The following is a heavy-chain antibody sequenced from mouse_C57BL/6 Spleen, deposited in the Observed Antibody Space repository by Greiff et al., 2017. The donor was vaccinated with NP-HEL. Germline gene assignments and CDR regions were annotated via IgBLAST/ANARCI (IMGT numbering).Heavy chain of an antibody. CDR2: ISSVFSSF. V-gene: IGHV5-9-1*02. CDR1: FFPFRRSA. Sequence: EVHLVESGAGLVKPFFSLYLSCASSFFPFRRSALSWFLPPPAKRLEWVAYISSVFSSFCYADTVTGRFTISSDNARNTLNLQMSSLKSEDTAMYYCTREGLSYYYGSSYDDAMDDWGQGTSVTVSS. J-gene: IGHJ4*01. CDR3: TREGLSYYYGSSYDDAMDD. D-gene: IGHD1-1*01.